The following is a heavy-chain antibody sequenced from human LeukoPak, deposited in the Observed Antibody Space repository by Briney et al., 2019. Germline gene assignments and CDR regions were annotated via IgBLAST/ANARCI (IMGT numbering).Heavy chain of an antibody. Sequence: PGGSLRLSCAASGFTFSSYSMNWVRQAPGKGLELVSSISSSSSYIYYADSVKGRFTISRDNAKNSLYLQMNSLRAEDTAVYYCASTRAGLVVVYYGMDVWGQGTTVTVSS. J-gene: IGHJ6*02. CDR2: ISSSSSYI. V-gene: IGHV3-21*01. CDR3: ASTRAGLVVVYYGMDV. CDR1: GFTFSSYS. D-gene: IGHD2-8*02.